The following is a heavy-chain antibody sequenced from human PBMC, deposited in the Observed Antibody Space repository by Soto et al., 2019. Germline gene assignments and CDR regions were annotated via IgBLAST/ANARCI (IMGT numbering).Heavy chain of an antibody. CDR1: GGSFSGYY. V-gene: IGHV4-34*01. CDR3: AREAAARPTDAFDI. CDR2: INHSGST. D-gene: IGHD6-25*01. Sequence: QVQLQQWGAGLLKPSETLSLTCAVYGGSFSGYYWSWIRQPPGKGLEWIGEINHSGSTHYNPSRKRLVNITVDTSENQFELKLSSVTAADTAVYYWAREAAARPTDAFDILGEGTMVTVSS. J-gene: IGHJ3*02.